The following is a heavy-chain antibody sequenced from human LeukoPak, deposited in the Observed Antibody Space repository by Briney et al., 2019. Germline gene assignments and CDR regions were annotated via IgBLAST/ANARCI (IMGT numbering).Heavy chain of an antibody. J-gene: IGHJ6*03. V-gene: IGHV1-8*03. CDR1: GYTFNSYD. Sequence: ASVKVSCKSSGYTFNSYDINWVRQATGQGLEWMGWMNPNSGNTGYAQKFQGRVTITRNTSISTAYMELSSLRSEDTAVYYCTRSGMVYANYYMDVWGKGTTVTVSS. CDR2: MNPNSGNT. CDR3: TRSGMVYANYYMDV. D-gene: IGHD2-8*01.